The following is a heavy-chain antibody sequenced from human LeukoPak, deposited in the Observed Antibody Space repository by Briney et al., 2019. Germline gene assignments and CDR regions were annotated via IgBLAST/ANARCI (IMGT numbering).Heavy chain of an antibody. V-gene: IGHV1-69*13. CDR3: ATGPYCSGGSCYSRRHDY. Sequence: SVKVSCKASGGTFSSYAISWVRQAPGQGLEWIGGIIPIFGTANYAQKFQGRVTITADESTSTAYMELSSLRSEDTAVYYCATGPYCSGGSCYSRRHDYWGQGTLVTVSS. CDR1: GGTFSSYA. CDR2: IIPIFGTA. J-gene: IGHJ4*02. D-gene: IGHD2-15*01.